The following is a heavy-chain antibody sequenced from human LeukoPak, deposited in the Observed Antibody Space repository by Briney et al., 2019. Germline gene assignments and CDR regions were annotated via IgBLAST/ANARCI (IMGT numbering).Heavy chain of an antibody. D-gene: IGHD3-3*01. CDR1: GYTFTSYY. CDR3: ARGRDDFWSGYNNWFDP. V-gene: IGHV1-46*01. CDR2: INPSGGST. J-gene: IGHJ5*02. Sequence: GASVTVSCTASGYTFTSYYMHWVRQAPGQGLEWMGIINPSGGSTSYAQKFQGRVTMTRDTSTSTVYMELSSLRSEDTAVYYCARGRDDFWSGYNNWFDPWGQGTLVTVSS.